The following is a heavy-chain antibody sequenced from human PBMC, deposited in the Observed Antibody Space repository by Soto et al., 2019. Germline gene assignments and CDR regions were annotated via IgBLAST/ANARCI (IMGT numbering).Heavy chain of an antibody. CDR2: IIPIFGTA. J-gene: IGHJ6*02. D-gene: IGHD3-3*01. CDR1: GGTFSSYA. V-gene: IGHV1-69*01. Sequence: QVQLVQSGAEVKKPGSSVKVSCKASGGTFSSYAISWVRQAPGQGLEWMGGIIPIFGTANYAQKFQGRVTITADESTSTGYMELSSLRSEDTAVYYCARERITIFGVVISRTDYYYYGMDVWGQGTTVTVSS. CDR3: ARERITIFGVVISRTDYYYYGMDV.